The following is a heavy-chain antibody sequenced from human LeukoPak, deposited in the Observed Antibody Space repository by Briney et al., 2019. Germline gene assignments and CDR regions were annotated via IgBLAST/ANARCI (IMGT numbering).Heavy chain of an antibody. CDR1: GFIFDTHT. Sequence: GGSLRLSCTASGFIFDTHTLTWVRQAPGKGLEWVASISGSGDSTNYGDSVKGRFTISRDNFKRTMHLEMSNLRADDTAMYYCVRRAAVRGMDFWGLGTTVIVSS. J-gene: IGHJ6*02. V-gene: IGHV3-23*01. CDR2: ISGSGDST. CDR3: VRRAAVRGMDF. D-gene: IGHD1-14*01.